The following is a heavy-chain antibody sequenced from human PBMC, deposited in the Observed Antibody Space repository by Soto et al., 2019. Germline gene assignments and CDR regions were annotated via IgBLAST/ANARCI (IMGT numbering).Heavy chain of an antibody. J-gene: IGHJ4*02. CDR2: ISRSGGST. CDR1: GFTFSNYA. D-gene: IGHD3-22*01. V-gene: IGHV3-23*01. CDR3: AKGQPLSDYYDNSGLDY. Sequence: GGSLRLSCAASGFTFSNYAMSWVRQAPGTGLEWVSTISRSGGSTYYGDSVKGRFAISRDNSKNTLYLQMNSLRAEDTAVYYCAKGQPLSDYYDNSGLDYWGQGTLVTVSS.